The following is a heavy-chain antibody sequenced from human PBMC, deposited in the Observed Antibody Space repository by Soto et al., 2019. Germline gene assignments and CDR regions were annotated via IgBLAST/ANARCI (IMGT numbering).Heavy chain of an antibody. J-gene: IGHJ6*02. Sequence: EVQLLESGGGLVQPGGSLRLSCAASGFTFSSYAMKWVRQAPGKGLEWVSLIGESGTPTYYADSVKGRFTISRDNSGNTLLLEMYGLRAEDTAVYYGARYIPGVRYYGMDVWGQGTTVTVSS. D-gene: IGHD2-2*01. CDR1: GFTFSSYA. CDR2: IGESGTPT. CDR3: ARYIPGVRYYGMDV. V-gene: IGHV3-23*01.